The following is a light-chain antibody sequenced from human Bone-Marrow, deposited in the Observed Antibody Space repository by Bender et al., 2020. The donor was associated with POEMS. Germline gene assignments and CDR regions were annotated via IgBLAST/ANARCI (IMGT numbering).Light chain of an antibody. CDR2: DDN. J-gene: IGLJ3*02. V-gene: IGLV3-21*04. Sequence: SYVLTQAPSVSVAPGKTARITCGGNNIGSKSVHWYQQKPGQAPVLVINDDNDRPSGIPERFSGSNSGNTATLTISGLQSEDESDYFCAAWDDSLDVWVFGGGTKLTVL. CDR1: NIGSKS. CDR3: AAWDDSLDVWV.